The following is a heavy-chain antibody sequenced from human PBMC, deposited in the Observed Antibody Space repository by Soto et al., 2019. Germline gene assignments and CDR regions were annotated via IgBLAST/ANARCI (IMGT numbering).Heavy chain of an antibody. V-gene: IGHV4-39*01. J-gene: IGHJ3*02. Sequence: QLQLQESGPGLVKPSETLSLTCTVSGGSISSSSYYWGWIRQPPGKGLEWIGSIYYSGSTYYNPSLKSRVTISVDTSKNQFSLKLSPVTAADTAVYYCARRNHYYGSGRTGGAFDIWGQGTMVTVSS. D-gene: IGHD3-10*01. CDR1: GGSISSSSYY. CDR3: ARRNHYYGSGRTGGAFDI. CDR2: IYYSGST.